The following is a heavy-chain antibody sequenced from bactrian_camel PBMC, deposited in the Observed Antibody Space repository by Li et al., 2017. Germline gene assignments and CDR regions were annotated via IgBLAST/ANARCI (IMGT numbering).Heavy chain of an antibody. CDR1: GFTFDDAD. Sequence: VQLVESGGGLVQPGGSLRLSCEASGFTFDDADMGWYRLISRNGCHVVSMVAADGTIYYADSVKGRFTVTQDNAKNTVYLQMNSLKSEDTALYYCATDLPSWYWASDFGYWGQGTQVTVS. J-gene: IGHJ6*01. V-gene: IGHV3-1*01. CDR3: ATDLPSWYWASDFGY. D-gene: IGHD6*01. CDR2: VAADGTI.